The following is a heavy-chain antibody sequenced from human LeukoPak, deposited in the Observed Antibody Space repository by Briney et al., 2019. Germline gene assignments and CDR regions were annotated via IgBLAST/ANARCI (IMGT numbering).Heavy chain of an antibody. CDR2: FDPEDGET. D-gene: IGHD6-6*01. CDR3: ATALAARPPFDY. J-gene: IGHJ4*02. Sequence: ASVKVSCKVSGYTLTELSMHWVRQAPGKGLEWMGGFDPEDGETIYAQKFQGRVTMTEDTSTDTAYMELSSLRSEDTAVYYCATALAARPPFDYWGQGTLVTVSS. CDR1: GYTLTELS. V-gene: IGHV1-24*01.